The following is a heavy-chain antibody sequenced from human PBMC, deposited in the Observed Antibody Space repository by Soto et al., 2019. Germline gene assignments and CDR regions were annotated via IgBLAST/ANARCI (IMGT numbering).Heavy chain of an antibody. V-gene: IGHV4-34*01. CDR1: GGSFNGYY. CDR2: IDHSGST. Sequence: SETLSLTCAVYGGSFNGYYWTWIRQPPGKGPEWIGDIDHSGSTNYNPSLKSRVTISVDTSKNQFSLKVRSVTAADMAVFYCARAPDKYYFDSWGQGTQVTVSS. CDR3: ARAPDKYYFDS. J-gene: IGHJ4*02.